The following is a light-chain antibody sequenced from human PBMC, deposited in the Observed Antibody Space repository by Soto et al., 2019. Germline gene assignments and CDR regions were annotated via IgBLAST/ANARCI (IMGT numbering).Light chain of an antibody. CDR2: DAY. J-gene: IGKJ5*01. V-gene: IGKV3-11*01. Sequence: EIVWTQYPATLSLSPGESARLSCRASQSVTKYLVWYQQKPGQAPRILISDAYYRATCIPARFSGSGSGTDFTLTISSLETEDFALYYCQPSRNWPITVGQGTRLEIK. CDR1: QSVTKY. CDR3: QPSRNWPIT.